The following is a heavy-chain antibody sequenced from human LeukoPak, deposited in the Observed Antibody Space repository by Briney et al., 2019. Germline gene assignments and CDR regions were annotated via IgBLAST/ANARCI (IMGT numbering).Heavy chain of an antibody. CDR1: GYTFTDYY. Sequence: GASVKVSCRASGYTFTDYYLHWVRQAPGQGLEWMGRIIPIFGTANYAQKFQGRVTITTDESTSTAYMELSSLRSEDTAVYYCASSRGAGTPYYYYYMDVWGKGTTVTVSS. V-gene: IGHV1-69*05. D-gene: IGHD1-1*01. CDR2: IIPIFGTA. J-gene: IGHJ6*03. CDR3: ASSRGAGTPYYYYYMDV.